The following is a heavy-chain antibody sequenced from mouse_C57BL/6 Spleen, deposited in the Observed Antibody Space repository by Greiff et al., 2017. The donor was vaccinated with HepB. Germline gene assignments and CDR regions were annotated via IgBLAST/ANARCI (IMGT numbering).Heavy chain of an antibody. CDR2: IDPSDSYT. D-gene: IGHD2-4*01. CDR3: ARGGFYYDYP. J-gene: IGHJ3*01. Sequence: QVQLQQPGAELVKPGASVKLSCKASGYTFTSYWMQWVKQRPGQGLEWIGEIDPSDSYTNYNQKFKGKATLTVDTSSSTAYMQRSSLTAEDSAVYYCARGGFYYDYPWGQGTLVTVSA. V-gene: IGHV1-50*01. CDR1: GYTFTSYW.